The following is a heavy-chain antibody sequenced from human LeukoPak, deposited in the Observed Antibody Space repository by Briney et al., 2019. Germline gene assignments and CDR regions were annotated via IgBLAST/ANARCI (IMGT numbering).Heavy chain of an antibody. D-gene: IGHD6-19*01. J-gene: IGHJ6*02. CDR1: GFTFSSYD. CDR3: ARSPVAVAGTYYYYGMDV. Sequence: GGSLRLSCAASGFTFSSYDMHWVHQATGKGLEWVSAIGTAGDTYYPGSVKGRFTISRENAKNSLYLQMNSLRAGDTAVYYCARSPVAVAGTYYYYGMDVWGQGTTVTVSS. V-gene: IGHV3-13*01. CDR2: IGTAGDT.